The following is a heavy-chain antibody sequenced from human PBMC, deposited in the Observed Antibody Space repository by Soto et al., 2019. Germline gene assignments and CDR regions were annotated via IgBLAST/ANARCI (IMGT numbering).Heavy chain of an antibody. J-gene: IGHJ6*02. V-gene: IGHV3-30-3*01. CDR3: ARGTLLAIFDYGMDV. Sequence: QVQLLESGGGVVQPGRSLRLSCAASGFTFSSYAMHCVRQAPGKGLEWVAVISSDGTNKFYADSVRGRITITRDNSKNTLYLQMNSLRGEDSSVYCCARGTLLAIFDYGMDVWGPGTPVTVS. CDR1: GFTFSSYA. D-gene: IGHD3-3*01. CDR2: ISSDGTNK.